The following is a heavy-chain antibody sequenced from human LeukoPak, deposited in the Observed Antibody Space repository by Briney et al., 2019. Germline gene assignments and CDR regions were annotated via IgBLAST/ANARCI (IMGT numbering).Heavy chain of an antibody. V-gene: IGHV3-23*01. CDR3: AKDHRYYDSSGYYGLDY. D-gene: IGHD3-22*01. CDR2: ISGSGGST. J-gene: IGHJ4*02. Sequence: RLSCAASGFTFSSYAMTWVRQAPGKGLEWVSAISGSGGSTYYADSVRGRFTISRDNSKNTLYLQMNSLRAEDTAIYYCAKDHRYYDSSGYYGLDYWGQGTLVXVXS. CDR1: GFTFSSYA.